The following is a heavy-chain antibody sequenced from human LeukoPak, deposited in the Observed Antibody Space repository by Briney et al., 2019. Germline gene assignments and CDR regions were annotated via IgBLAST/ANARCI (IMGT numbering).Heavy chain of an antibody. D-gene: IGHD2-2*01. Sequence: GGSLRLSCAASGNYWMHWVRQAPGKGLVWVSHINGDGSWTTYADSVKGRFTISRDNAKNSLYLQMNSLRAEDTAVYYCARAPGDCSSTSCYPVGYWGQGTLVTVSS. CDR3: ARAPGDCSSTSCYPVGY. CDR2: INGDGSWT. CDR1: GNYW. V-gene: IGHV3-74*01. J-gene: IGHJ4*02.